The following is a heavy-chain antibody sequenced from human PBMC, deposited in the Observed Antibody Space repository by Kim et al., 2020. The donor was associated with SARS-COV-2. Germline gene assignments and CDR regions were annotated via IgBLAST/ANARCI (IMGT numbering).Heavy chain of an antibody. J-gene: IGHJ2*01. CDR3: ARWGEYQLLVKYWYFDL. V-gene: IGHV4-59*01. D-gene: IGHD2-2*01. Sequence: LKSRVTISVDTSKNQFSLKLSSVTAADTAVYYCARWGEYQLLVKYWYFDLWGRGTLVTVSS.